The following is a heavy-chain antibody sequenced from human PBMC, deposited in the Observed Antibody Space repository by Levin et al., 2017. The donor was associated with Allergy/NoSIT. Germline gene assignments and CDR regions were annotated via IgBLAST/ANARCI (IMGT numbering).Heavy chain of an antibody. Sequence: GESLKISCAASGFTFSSYGMHWVRQAPGKGLEWVAVISYDGSNKYYADSVKGRFTISRDNSKNTLYLQMNSLRAEDTAVYYCAKSRVKLSQFAPYFDYWGQGTLVTVSS. D-gene: IGHD2-21*01. CDR2: ISYDGSNK. J-gene: IGHJ4*02. CDR3: AKSRVKLSQFAPYFDY. CDR1: GFTFSSYG. V-gene: IGHV3-30*18.